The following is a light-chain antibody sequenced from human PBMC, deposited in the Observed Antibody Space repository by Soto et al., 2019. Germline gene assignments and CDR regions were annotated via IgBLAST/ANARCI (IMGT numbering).Light chain of an antibody. CDR1: ESVRTS. Sequence: VLTQSPATLSVSPGERVTLSCRASESVRTSLAWYQHKPGRSPSLLMYGASNRATGVPARFSGSGSGTDFTLTITSLQSDDLAIYYCQQYSDWPRTFGQGTKLEIK. J-gene: IGKJ1*01. CDR3: QQYSDWPRT. CDR2: GAS. V-gene: IGKV3-15*01.